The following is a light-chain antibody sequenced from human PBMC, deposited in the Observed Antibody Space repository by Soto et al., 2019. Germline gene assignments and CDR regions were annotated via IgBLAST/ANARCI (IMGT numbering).Light chain of an antibody. CDR2: NVN. CDR1: SSDVGNYNY. J-gene: IGLJ1*01. CDR3: SPFTRSTPYV. V-gene: IGLV2-14*01. Sequence: QSVLTQSASVSGSPGQSITISCPGTSSDVGNYNYVSWYQQHPGEVPKLIIFNVNNRPSGVSNRFSGSKSGNTASLTISGLQAEDGADYYCSPFTRSTPYVFGPGTKVPV.